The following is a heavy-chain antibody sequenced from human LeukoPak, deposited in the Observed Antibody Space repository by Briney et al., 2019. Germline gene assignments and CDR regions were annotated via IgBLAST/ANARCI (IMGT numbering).Heavy chain of an antibody. Sequence: GGSLRLSCAASGFTFSNYLMHWVRQAPGKRLVWVSRINSDGSSTNYADSVKGRFTISRDNAKNTLYLLMNSLRAEDTAVYYCAISRYGYYYYGMDVWGQGTTVTVSS. CDR3: AISRYGYYYYGMDV. CDR2: INSDGSST. V-gene: IGHV3-74*01. J-gene: IGHJ6*02. D-gene: IGHD4-17*01. CDR1: GFTFSNYL.